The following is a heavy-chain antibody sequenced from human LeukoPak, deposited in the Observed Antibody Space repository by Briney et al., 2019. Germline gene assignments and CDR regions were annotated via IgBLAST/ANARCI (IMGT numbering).Heavy chain of an antibody. CDR1: GFTLSIYA. CDR3: TRDRPDYYGSDGHYYRRNGDY. J-gene: IGHJ4*02. D-gene: IGHD3-22*01. Sequence: GGSLRLSCAASGFTLSIYAMSSVRQAPGKGLEWGSSISSKGELTFCADSVKGRFTISRDNSESTLYLQMNILRAEDTAIYYCTRDRPDYYGSDGHYYRRNGDYWGQGTLVTVSS. V-gene: IGHV3-23*01. CDR2: ISSKGELT.